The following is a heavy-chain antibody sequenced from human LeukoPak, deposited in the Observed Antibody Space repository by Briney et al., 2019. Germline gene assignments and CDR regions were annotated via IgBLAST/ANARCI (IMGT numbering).Heavy chain of an antibody. CDR3: ARAQEPVWFGEFTPYYYYMDV. CDR1: GYTFTDYY. Sequence: ASVKVSCKASGYTFTDYYMHWVRQAPGQGLEWMGWINPNSGGTNYAQKFQGRVIMTRDTSINTAYMELSRLRSDDTAVYYCARAQEPVWFGEFTPYYYYMDVWGKGTTVTVSS. D-gene: IGHD3-10*01. V-gene: IGHV1-2*02. J-gene: IGHJ6*03. CDR2: INPNSGGT.